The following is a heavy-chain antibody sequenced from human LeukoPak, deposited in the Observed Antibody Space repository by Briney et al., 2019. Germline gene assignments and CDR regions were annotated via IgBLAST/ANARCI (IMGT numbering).Heavy chain of an antibody. CDR3: ARGRGSSSWYRGAFDI. D-gene: IGHD6-13*01. CDR1: GGSISSSSYY. J-gene: IGHJ3*02. V-gene: IGHV4-39*07. Sequence: SETLSLTCTVSGGSISSSSYYWGWIRQPPGKGLEWIGSIYYSGSTYYNPSLKSRVTISVDTSKNQFSLKLSSVTAADTAVYYCARGRGSSSWYRGAFDIWGQGTMVTVSS. CDR2: IYYSGST.